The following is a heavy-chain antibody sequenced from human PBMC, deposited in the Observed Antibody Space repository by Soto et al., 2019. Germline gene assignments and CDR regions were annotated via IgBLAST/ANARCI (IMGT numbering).Heavy chain of an antibody. CDR1: GYSFTSYW. CDR3: SRQLIAARTFDY. V-gene: IGHV5-10-1*01. Sequence: PGESLKISCKGSGYSFTSYWISWVRQMPGKGLEWMGRIDPSDSYTNYSPSFQGHVTISADKSISTAYLQWSSLKASDTAMYYCSRQLIAARTFDYRGQGTLVTVSS. CDR2: IDPSDSYT. D-gene: IGHD6-6*01. J-gene: IGHJ4*02.